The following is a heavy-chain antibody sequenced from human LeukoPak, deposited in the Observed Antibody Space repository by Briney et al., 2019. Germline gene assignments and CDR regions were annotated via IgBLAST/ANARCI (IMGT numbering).Heavy chain of an antibody. CDR1: GDSVSSNSAS. J-gene: IGHJ4*02. D-gene: IGHD3-16*01. V-gene: IGHV6-1*01. CDR3: ARADTSAFDY. CDR2: TYYRSKWYN. Sequence: SQTLSLTCAISGDSVSSNSASWNWIRQSPSRGLEWLGKTYYRSKWYNDFAVSVKSRITINPDTSKNQFSLQLDSVTPEDTAVYYCARADTSAFDYWGQGTLVTVSS.